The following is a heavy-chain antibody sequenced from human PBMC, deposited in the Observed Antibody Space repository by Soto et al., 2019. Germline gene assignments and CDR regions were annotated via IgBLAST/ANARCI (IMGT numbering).Heavy chain of an antibody. CDR1: GFTFSSYG. V-gene: IGHV3-33*01. CDR2: IWYDGSNK. J-gene: IGHJ4*02. Sequence: QVQLVESGGGVVQPGRSLRLSCAASGFTFSSYGMHWVRQAPGKGLEWVAVIWYDGSNKYYADSVKGRFTISRDNSKNTLYLQMNSVRSEDTAVYYCARDLSSGRYYGYWGQGTLVTVSS. CDR3: ARDLSSGRYYGY. D-gene: IGHD1-26*01.